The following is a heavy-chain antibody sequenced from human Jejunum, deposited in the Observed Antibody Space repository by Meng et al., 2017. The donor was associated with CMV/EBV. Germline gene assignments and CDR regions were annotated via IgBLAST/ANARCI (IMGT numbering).Heavy chain of an antibody. V-gene: IGHV4-59*08. CDR3: ARHQNGGTYPLDY. CDR1: GGSNSTYY. Sequence: GPGQGNPWEGTALPCAGSGGSNSTYYWSWLRQPPGKGLEWIGNNYYSGSTNYNPSLASRVTISVDSSKNQFSLKLSSVTAADTAVYYCARHQNGGTYPLDYWGQGTLVTVSS. J-gene: IGHJ4*02. D-gene: IGHD3-16*02. CDR2: NYYSGST.